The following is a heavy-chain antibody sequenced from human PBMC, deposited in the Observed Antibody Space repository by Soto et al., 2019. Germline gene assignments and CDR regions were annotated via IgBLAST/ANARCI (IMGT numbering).Heavy chain of an antibody. D-gene: IGHD1-1*01. CDR3: ARENWKESPMDF. CDR2: INIYNGKT. Sequence: QVQLVQSGTEVRKPGASVKVSCKASGYTFNRYGISWVRQAPGEGLEWMGWINIYNGKTDYTQKFQGRITMTADTSTTTAYMELRSLRSDDTAVYYCARENWKESPMDFWGPGTLVTVSS. J-gene: IGHJ4*02. V-gene: IGHV1-18*01. CDR1: GYTFNRYG.